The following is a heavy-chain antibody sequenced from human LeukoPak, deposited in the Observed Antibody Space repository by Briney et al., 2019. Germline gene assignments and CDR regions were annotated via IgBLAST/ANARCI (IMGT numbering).Heavy chain of an antibody. CDR3: ARNLIPMIARPTSHFDY. J-gene: IGHJ4*02. Sequence: PGGSLRLSCAASGVTLSSYWMSWAGQAPEKGLEWVANIKQDGSEKYYVDSVKGRFTISRDNAKNSLYLQMDSLRAEDTAVYSCARNLIPMIARPTSHFDYWGQGTLVTVSS. CDR2: IKQDGSEK. CDR1: GVTLSSYW. V-gene: IGHV3-7*01. D-gene: IGHD3-22*01.